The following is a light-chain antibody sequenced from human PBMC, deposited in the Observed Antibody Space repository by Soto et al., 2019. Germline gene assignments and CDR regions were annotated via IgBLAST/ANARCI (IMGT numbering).Light chain of an antibody. J-gene: IGLJ1*01. CDR3: QSYDSSLSGYV. V-gene: IGLV1-40*01. CDR1: SSNIGAGYD. CDR2: GNS. Sequence: QSVLTQPPSVSGAPGQRVTISCTGSSSNIGAGYDVHWYQQLPGTAPKLLIYGNSNRPSGVPDRFSGSKSGTSASLAITGLQAEDEAEYYCQSYDSSLSGYVFGTGTKLTVL.